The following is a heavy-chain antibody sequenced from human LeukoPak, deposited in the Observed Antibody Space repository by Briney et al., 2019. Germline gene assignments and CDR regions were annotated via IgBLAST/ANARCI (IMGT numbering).Heavy chain of an antibody. V-gene: IGHV3-48*03. J-gene: IGHJ4*02. CDR1: GFTFSSYE. Sequence: PGGSLRLSCAGSGFTFSSYEMNWVRQAPEKGLEWVSYISSSGSIIHYADSVKGRFTISRDNAKNSLYLQMNSLRAEDMAIYYCARDDGYHYGFDYWGQGTLVTVSS. CDR3: ARDDGYHYGFDY. D-gene: IGHD5-24*01. CDR2: ISSSGSII.